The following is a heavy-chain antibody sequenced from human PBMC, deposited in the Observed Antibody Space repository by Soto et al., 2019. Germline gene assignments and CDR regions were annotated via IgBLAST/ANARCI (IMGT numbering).Heavy chain of an antibody. V-gene: IGHV1-2*02. Sequence: ASVKVSCKASGYTFTGYYIHWVREAPGQGLEWMGWINPQTGGTSYAQKFQGRVTLSRDTSINTAYLELSRLRFDDAAVYFCARGRYQVVSDGMDVWGQGTTVTVSS. CDR2: INPQTGGT. J-gene: IGHJ6*02. D-gene: IGHD2-2*01. CDR3: ARGRYQVVSDGMDV. CDR1: GYTFTGYY.